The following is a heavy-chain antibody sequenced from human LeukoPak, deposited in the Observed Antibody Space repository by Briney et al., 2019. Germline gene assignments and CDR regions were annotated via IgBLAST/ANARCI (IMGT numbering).Heavy chain of an antibody. CDR3: ARRTASWYLRAFDL. CDR1: GGSINRHY. Sequence: SETLSLTCNVSGGSINRHYWTWLRQTPQRGLEWIGYIYYSGGTNYNPSLQSRVTISADTSANQLSLRLTSVTAADTAVYYCARRTASWYLRAFDLWGPGTMVTVSS. D-gene: IGHD6-13*01. J-gene: IGHJ3*01. V-gene: IGHV4-59*08. CDR2: IYYSGGT.